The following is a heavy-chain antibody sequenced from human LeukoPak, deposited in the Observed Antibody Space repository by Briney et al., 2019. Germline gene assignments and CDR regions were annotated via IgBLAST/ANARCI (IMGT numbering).Heavy chain of an antibody. V-gene: IGHV4-61*02. Sequence: PSETLSLTCTVSGGSISSGSYYWSWIRQPAGKGLEWIGRIYTSGSTNYNPSLKSRVTISVDTSKNQFSLKLSSVTAADTAVYYCARSELSGSYSPWGQGTLVTVSS. D-gene: IGHD3-10*01. CDR1: GGSISSGSYY. CDR2: IYTSGST. J-gene: IGHJ5*02. CDR3: ARSELSGSYSP.